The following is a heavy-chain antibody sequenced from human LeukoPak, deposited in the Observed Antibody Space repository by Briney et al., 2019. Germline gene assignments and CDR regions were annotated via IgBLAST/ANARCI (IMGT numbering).Heavy chain of an antibody. V-gene: IGHV1-18*04. D-gene: IGHD3/OR15-3a*01. J-gene: IGHJ6*04. Sequence: ASVKVSCKASGYTFTSYGISWVRQAPGQGLEWMGWISAYNGNTNYAQKLQGRVTMTTDTSTSTAYMELRSLRSDDTAVYYCARGGGTGRDYYYYGMDVWAKGPRSPSPQ. CDR1: GYTFTSYG. CDR2: ISAYNGNT. CDR3: ARGGGTGRDYYYYGMDV.